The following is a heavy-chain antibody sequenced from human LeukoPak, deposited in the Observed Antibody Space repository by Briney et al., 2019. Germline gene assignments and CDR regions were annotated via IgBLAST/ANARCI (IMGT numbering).Heavy chain of an antibody. Sequence: GGSLRLSCAASGFTFDDYAMHWVRQAPGKGLEWVSLISWDGGSTYYADSVKGRFTISRDNSKNTLYLQMNSLRAEDTAVYYCAKGYYYYGMDVWGQGTTVTVSS. CDR3: AKGYYYYGMDV. J-gene: IGHJ6*02. CDR2: ISWDGGST. V-gene: IGHV3-43D*03. CDR1: GFTFDDYA.